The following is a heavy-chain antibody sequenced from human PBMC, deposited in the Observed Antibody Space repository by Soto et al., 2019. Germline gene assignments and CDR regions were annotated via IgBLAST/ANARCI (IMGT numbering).Heavy chain of an antibody. V-gene: IGHV3-23*01. CDR3: AKPQQYNWNYFDY. Sequence: SLRLSCAASGFTFSSYAMSWVRQAPGKGLEWVSAISGSGGSTYYADSVKGRFTISRDNSKNTLYLQMNSLRAEDTAVYYCAKPQQYNWNYFDYWGQGTLVTAPQ. CDR1: GFTFSSYA. D-gene: IGHD1-20*01. CDR2: ISGSGGST. J-gene: IGHJ4*02.